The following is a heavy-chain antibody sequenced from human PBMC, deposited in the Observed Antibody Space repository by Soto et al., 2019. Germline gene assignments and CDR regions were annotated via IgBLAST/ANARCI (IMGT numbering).Heavy chain of an antibody. V-gene: IGHV3-11*01. D-gene: IGHD6-6*01. CDR3: AKGSSIVHHMDV. CDR2: ISSNGSTI. CDR1: GFTFSDYY. Sequence: GGSLRLSCAASGFTFSDYYMSWIRQAPGKGLEWVSYISSNGSTIYYGDSVKGRFTISRDNSKNSLYLQMNSLRAEDTAVYYCAKGSSIVHHMDVWGKGTTVTVSS. J-gene: IGHJ6*03.